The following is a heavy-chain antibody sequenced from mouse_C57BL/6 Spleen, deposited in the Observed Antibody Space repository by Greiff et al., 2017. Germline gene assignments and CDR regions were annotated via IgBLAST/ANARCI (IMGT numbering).Heavy chain of an antibody. V-gene: IGHV5-17*01. Sequence: EVQVVESGGGLVKPGGSLKLSCAASGFTFSDYGMHWVRQAPEKGLEWVAYISSGSSTIYYADTVKGRFTISRDNAKNTLFMQMTSLRSEDTAMYYCARIYYGGSSPWYFGGWGTGTTVTVAT. CDR2: ISSGSSTI. CDR3: ARIYYGGSSPWYFGG. D-gene: IGHD1-1*01. J-gene: IGHJ1*03. CDR1: GFTFSDYG.